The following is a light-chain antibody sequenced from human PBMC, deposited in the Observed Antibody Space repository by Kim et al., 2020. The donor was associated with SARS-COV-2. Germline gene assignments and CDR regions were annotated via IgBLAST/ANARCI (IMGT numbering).Light chain of an antibody. Sequence: LSPGERATLSCRARQSVSSKYLAWYQQKPGQAPRLFIYGTSSRATGIPDRFSGSGSGTDFTLTISILEPEDFAVYYCQQYGNLITFGQGTRLEIK. CDR3: QQYGNLIT. J-gene: IGKJ5*01. V-gene: IGKV3-20*01. CDR2: GTS. CDR1: QSVSSKY.